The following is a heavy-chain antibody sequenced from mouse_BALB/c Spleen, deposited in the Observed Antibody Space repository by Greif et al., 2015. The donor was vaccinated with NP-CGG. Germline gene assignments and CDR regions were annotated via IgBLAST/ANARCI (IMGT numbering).Heavy chain of an antibody. D-gene: IGHD1-2*01. J-gene: IGHJ4*01. CDR3: PSHYYGPMDY. Sequence: EVQLQQSGPGLVKPSQSLSLTCSVTGYSITSGYYWNWIRQFPGNKLEWMGYISYDGSNNYNPSLKNRISITRDTSKNQFFWKLNSVTTEDTATNFCPSHYYGPMDYWGQGTSVTVSS. CDR1: GYSITSGYY. V-gene: IGHV3-6*02. CDR2: ISYDGSN.